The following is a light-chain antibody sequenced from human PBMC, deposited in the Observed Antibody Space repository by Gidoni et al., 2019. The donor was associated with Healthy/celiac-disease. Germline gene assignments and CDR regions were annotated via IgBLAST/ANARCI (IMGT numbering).Light chain of an antibody. CDR2: DAS. CDR3: QQYDNLPT. Sequence: DIQMTPSPSSLSASVGDRVTITCQASQDISNYLNWYQQKPGKAPKLLIYDASNLETGVPSRFSGSGSGTDFTVTISSLQPEDIATYYCQQYDNLPTFGQGTKLEIK. CDR1: QDISNY. J-gene: IGKJ2*01. V-gene: IGKV1-33*01.